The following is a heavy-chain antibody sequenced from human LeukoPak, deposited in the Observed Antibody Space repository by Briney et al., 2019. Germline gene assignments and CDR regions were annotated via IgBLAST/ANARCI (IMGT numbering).Heavy chain of an antibody. V-gene: IGHV4-4*07. CDR3: ARDRGTWNDDGFDY. CDR1: GDSISSYY. CDR2: IYISGST. Sequence: PSETLSLTCTVSGDSISSYYWSWIRQPAGKGLEWIGRIYISGSTNYNPSLKSRVTMSVDTSKNQFSLKLSSVTAADTAVYYCARDRGTWNDDGFDYWGQGTLVTVSS. D-gene: IGHD1-1*01. J-gene: IGHJ4*02.